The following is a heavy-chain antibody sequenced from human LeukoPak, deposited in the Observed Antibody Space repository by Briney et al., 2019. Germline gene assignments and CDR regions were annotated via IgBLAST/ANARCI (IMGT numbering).Heavy chain of an antibody. CDR1: GFTFSSYS. CDR3: ARDHKSTGAGTTYLDY. Sequence: PGGSLRLSCAASGFTFSSYSMNWVRQAPGKGLEWVSSISSSSSYIYYADSVKGRFTISRDNAKNSLYLQMNSLRAEDTAVYYCARDHKSTGAGTTYLDYWGQGTLVTVSS. V-gene: IGHV3-21*01. CDR2: ISSSSSYI. J-gene: IGHJ4*02. D-gene: IGHD1-7*01.